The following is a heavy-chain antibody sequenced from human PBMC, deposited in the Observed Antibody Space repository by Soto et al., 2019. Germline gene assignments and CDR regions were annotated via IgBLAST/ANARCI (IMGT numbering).Heavy chain of an antibody. CDR3: ARGGVAAAGTLGN. Sequence: QVQLVQSGAEVKRPGSSVRVSCKASGGTFNSYTISWVRQAPGQGPEWMGRIIPVLGVANYAQTFQGRVTITAGKSTSTVYMDLSSLRSEDTAVYFCARGGVAAAGTLGNWGQGTLVTVSS. D-gene: IGHD6-13*01. J-gene: IGHJ4*02. CDR2: IIPVLGVA. CDR1: GGTFNSYT. V-gene: IGHV1-69*02.